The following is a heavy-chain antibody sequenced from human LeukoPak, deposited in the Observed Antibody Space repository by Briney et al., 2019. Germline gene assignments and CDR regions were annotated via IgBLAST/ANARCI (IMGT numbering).Heavy chain of an antibody. D-gene: IGHD5-18*01. Sequence: PSETLSLTCAVYGGSFGGYYWSWIRQPPGKGLEWIGEINHSGSTNYNPSLKSRVTISVDTSKNQFSLKLSSVTAADTAVYYCASTGYSYEIDYWGQGTLVTVSS. J-gene: IGHJ4*02. CDR2: INHSGST. CDR3: ASTGYSYEIDY. CDR1: GGSFGGYY. V-gene: IGHV4-34*01.